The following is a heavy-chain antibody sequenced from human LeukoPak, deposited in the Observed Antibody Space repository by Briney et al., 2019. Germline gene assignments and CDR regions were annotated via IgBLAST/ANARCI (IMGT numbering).Heavy chain of an antibody. D-gene: IGHD3-22*01. CDR2: INPNSGGT. V-gene: IGHV1-2*02. Sequence: ASVKVSCKASGYTFTGYYMHWVRQAPGQGLEWMGWINPNSGGTNYAQKFQGRVTMTRDTSISTAYMELSSLRSEDTAVYYCARGSRDSSGYSDAFDIWGQGTMVTVSS. CDR1: GYTFTGYY. J-gene: IGHJ3*02. CDR3: ARGSRDSSGYSDAFDI.